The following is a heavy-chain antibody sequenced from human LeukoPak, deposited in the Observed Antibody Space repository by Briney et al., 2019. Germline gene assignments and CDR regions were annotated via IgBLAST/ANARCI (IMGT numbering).Heavy chain of an antibody. CDR3: ATYGDYASTLFDY. V-gene: IGHV3-30*03. CDR2: ISYDGSNK. CDR1: GFTFSSYG. D-gene: IGHD4-17*01. J-gene: IGHJ4*02. Sequence: GGSLRLSCAASGFTFSSYGMHWVRQAPGKGLEWVAVISYDGSNKYYADSVKGRFTVSRDNSKNTLYLQMNSLRAEDTAVYYCATYGDYASTLFDYWGQGTLVTVSS.